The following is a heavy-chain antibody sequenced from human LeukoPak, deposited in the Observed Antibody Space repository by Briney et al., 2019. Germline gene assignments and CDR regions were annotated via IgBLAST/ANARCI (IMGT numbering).Heavy chain of an antibody. CDR3: ARPRTDTFGGVIVYFDY. CDR2: IGTAGDT. V-gene: IGHV3-13*01. D-gene: IGHD3-16*02. Sequence: GGSLRLSCAASGFTFSSYDMHWVRQATGKGLEWVSAIGTAGDTYYPGSVKGRFTISRENAKNSLYLQMNSLRAGDTAVYYCARPRTDTFGGVIVYFDYWGRGTLVTVSS. CDR1: GFTFSSYD. J-gene: IGHJ4*02.